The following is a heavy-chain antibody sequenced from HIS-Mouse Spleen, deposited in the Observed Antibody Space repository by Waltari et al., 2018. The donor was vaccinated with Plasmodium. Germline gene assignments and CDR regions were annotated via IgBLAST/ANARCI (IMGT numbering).Heavy chain of an antibody. Sequence: EVQLVESGGGLVQPGGSLRLSCARSGVTLGSYWMGWVRQAPGKGLEWVANIKQDGSEKYYVDSVKVRFTISRDNAKNSLYLQMNSLRAEDTAVYYCASSWYWYFDLWGRGTLVTVSS. CDR3: ASSWYWYFDL. D-gene: IGHD6-13*01. CDR1: GVTLGSYW. CDR2: IKQDGSEK. V-gene: IGHV3-7*01. J-gene: IGHJ2*01.